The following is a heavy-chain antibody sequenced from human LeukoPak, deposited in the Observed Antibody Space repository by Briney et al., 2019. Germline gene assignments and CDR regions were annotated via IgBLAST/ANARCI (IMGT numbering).Heavy chain of an antibody. J-gene: IGHJ4*02. CDR1: GFTFSRYW. V-gene: IGHV3-7*01. D-gene: IGHD3/OR15-3a*01. Sequence: GGSLRLSCAASGFTFSRYWMSWVRQAPGKGLEWVANIKQNGSEKYYVDSVKGRFIISRENARNSVFLQMNSLRAEDTTVYWCVGTGMVDFDYWGQGTLVTVSS. CDR3: VGTGMVDFDY. CDR2: IKQNGSEK.